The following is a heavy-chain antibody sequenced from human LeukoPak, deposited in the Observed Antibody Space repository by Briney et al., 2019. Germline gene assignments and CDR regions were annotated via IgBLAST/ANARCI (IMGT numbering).Heavy chain of an antibody. Sequence: ASVKVSCKASGYTFTGYYMHWVRQAPGQGLEWMGWINPNSGGTNYAQKFQGRVTMTRDTSISTAYMELSRLRSDDTAVYYCAREATSVTPLLYYYYYGMDVWGQGTTVTVSS. CDR2: INPNSGGT. CDR3: AREATSVTPLLYYYYYGMDV. CDR1: GYTFTGYY. J-gene: IGHJ6*02. D-gene: IGHD4-11*01. V-gene: IGHV1-2*02.